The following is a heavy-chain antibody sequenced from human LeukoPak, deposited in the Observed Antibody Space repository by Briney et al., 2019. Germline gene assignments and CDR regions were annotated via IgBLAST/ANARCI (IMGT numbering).Heavy chain of an antibody. CDR2: FIPIFGTA. CDR3: ARGAEAYSSSWLTIDY. D-gene: IGHD6-13*01. Sequence: SVKVSCKASGGTFSSYAISWVRQAPGQGPEWMGGFIPIFGTANYAQKFQGRVTITTDESTSTAYMELSSLRSEDTAVYYCARGAEAYSSSWLTIDYWGQGTLVTVSS. CDR1: GGTFSSYA. J-gene: IGHJ4*02. V-gene: IGHV1-69*05.